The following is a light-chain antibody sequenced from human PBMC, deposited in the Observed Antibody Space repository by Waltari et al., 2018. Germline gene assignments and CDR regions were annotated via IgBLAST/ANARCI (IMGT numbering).Light chain of an antibody. V-gene: IGLV2-14*01. Sequence: QSALTQPASVSGSPGQSITISCTGTSSDVGGYNYVSWYQQHPGKAPKLMFYEVSNRPSGVSNLFSGSKSGNTASLTISGLQAEDEPDYYCSSYTSSSSYVLFGGGTKLTVL. J-gene: IGLJ2*01. CDR1: SSDVGGYNY. CDR3: SSYTSSSSYVL. CDR2: EVS.